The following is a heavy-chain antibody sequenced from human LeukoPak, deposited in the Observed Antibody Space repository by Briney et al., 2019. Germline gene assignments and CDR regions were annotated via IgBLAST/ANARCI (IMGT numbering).Heavy chain of an antibody. J-gene: IGHJ4*02. D-gene: IGHD3-22*01. CDR1: GGSFSGYY. Sequence: SETLSLTCAVYGGSFSGYYWSWIRQPPGKGLEWIGSIYYSGSTYYNPSLKSRVTISVDTSKNQFSLKLSSVTAADTAVYYCARRYDSSGYYHDYWGQGTLVTVSS. CDR2: IYYSGST. CDR3: ARRYDSSGYYHDY. V-gene: IGHV4-34*01.